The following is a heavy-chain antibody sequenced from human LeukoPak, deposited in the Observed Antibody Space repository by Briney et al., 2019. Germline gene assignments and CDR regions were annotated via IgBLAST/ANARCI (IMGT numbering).Heavy chain of an antibody. D-gene: IGHD3-22*01. CDR1: GLTVSDAW. V-gene: IGHV3-15*01. Sequence: TGGSLRLSCAASGLTVSDAWMNWVRQAPGKGLEWVGRIRSKTGTTDYAAPVKGRFTVSRDDSNTTLYLQMNSLKTGDTAVYYCTTTFDRHYYDHSYVRGGIWGQGTLVTVSS. J-gene: IGHJ3*02. CDR3: TTTFDRHYYDHSYVRGGI. CDR2: IRSKTGTT.